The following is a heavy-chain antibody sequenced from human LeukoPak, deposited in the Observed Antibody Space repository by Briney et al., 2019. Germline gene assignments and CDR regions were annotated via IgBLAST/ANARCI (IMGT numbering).Heavy chain of an antibody. CDR2: IIPIFGTA. CDR1: GGTFNSYS. Sequence: SVKVSCKASGGTFNSYSFNWVRQAPGQGLEWMGGIIPIFGTANYAQKFQGRVTITTDESTSTAYMELSSLRSEDTAVYYCARGAAADLDYWGQGTLVTVSS. D-gene: IGHD6-13*01. J-gene: IGHJ4*02. CDR3: ARGAAADLDY. V-gene: IGHV1-69*05.